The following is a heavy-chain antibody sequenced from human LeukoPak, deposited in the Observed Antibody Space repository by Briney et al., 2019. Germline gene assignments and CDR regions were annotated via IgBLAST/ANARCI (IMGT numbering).Heavy chain of an antibody. CDR1: GFTFNTYS. J-gene: IGHJ4*02. D-gene: IGHD1-20*01. Sequence: PGGSLRLSCEASGFTFNTYSMNWARQAPGKGLEWVSSIDSSGGYMFYADSVKGRFIISRDNAKDSLYLQMNSLRVEDTAVYYCVRDNWIDYWGQGTLVTISS. V-gene: IGHV3-21*06. CDR2: IDSSGGYM. CDR3: VRDNWIDY.